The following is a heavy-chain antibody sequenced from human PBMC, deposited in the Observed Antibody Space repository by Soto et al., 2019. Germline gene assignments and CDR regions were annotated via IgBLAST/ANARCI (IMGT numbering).Heavy chain of an antibody. Sequence: PGGSLRLSCAVSGFTFTIYAMTWVRQAPGEGLEWVSAISGSGGSEFYADSVKGRFTISRDNTKNTLYLQMKSLRAEDTALYYCAKGDTTMITDYYAMDVWGQGTTVTVSS. CDR2: ISGSGGSE. D-gene: IGHD5-18*01. CDR3: AKGDTTMITDYYAMDV. V-gene: IGHV3-23*01. CDR1: GFTFTIYA. J-gene: IGHJ6*02.